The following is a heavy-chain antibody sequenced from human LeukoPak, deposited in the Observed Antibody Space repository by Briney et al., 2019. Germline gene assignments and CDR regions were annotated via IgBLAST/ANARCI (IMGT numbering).Heavy chain of an antibody. CDR3: ARDAGIAAARSTFDI. J-gene: IGHJ3*02. D-gene: IGHD6-13*01. CDR2: IIPILGIA. CDR1: GGTFSSYA. Sequence: SVKVSCKASGGTFSSYAISWVRQAPGQGLEWMGRIIPILGIANYAQKFQGRVTITADESTSTAYMELSSLRSEDTAVYYCARDAGIAAARSTFDIWGQGTMVTVSS. V-gene: IGHV1-69*04.